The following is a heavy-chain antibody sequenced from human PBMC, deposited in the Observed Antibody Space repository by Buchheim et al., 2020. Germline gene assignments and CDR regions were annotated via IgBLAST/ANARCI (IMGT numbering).Heavy chain of an antibody. Sequence: QVQLQESGPGLVKPSQTLSLTCTVSGGSISSGSYYWSWIRQPAGKGLEWIGRIYTSGSTNYNPSLKSRVTISVDTSKNQFSLKLSSVTAADTAVYYCARDLEQQLGTDFYYYYGMDVWGQGTT. CDR1: GGSISSGSYY. CDR2: IYTSGST. D-gene: IGHD6-13*01. V-gene: IGHV4-61*02. CDR3: ARDLEQQLGTDFYYYYGMDV. J-gene: IGHJ6*02.